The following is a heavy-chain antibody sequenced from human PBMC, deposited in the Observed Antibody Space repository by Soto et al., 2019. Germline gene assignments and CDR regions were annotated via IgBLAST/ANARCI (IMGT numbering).Heavy chain of an antibody. CDR1: GGTFSSYT. D-gene: IGHD2-21*02. CDR2: IIPILGIA. CDR3: ARDRCGGDCNYYYYGMDV. Sequence: QVQLVQSGAEVKKPGSSVKVSCKASGGTFSSYTISWVRQAPGQGLEWMGRIIPILGIANYAQKFQGRVTITADKSTSTAYMELSSLRSEDTAVYYCARDRCGGDCNYYYYGMDVWGQGTTVTVSS. J-gene: IGHJ6*02. V-gene: IGHV1-69*08.